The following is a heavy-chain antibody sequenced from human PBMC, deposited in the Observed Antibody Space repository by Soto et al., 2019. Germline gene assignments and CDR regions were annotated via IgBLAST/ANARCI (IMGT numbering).Heavy chain of an antibody. CDR3: ARDARQKLRYVEWNTEEYYFDY. D-gene: IGHD3-9*01. CDR2: IIPIFGTA. CDR1: GGTFSSYA. Sequence: QVQLVQSGAEVKKPGSSVKVSCKASGGTFSSYAISWVRQAPGQGLEWMGGIIPIFGTANYAQKFQGRVTITADASTRTAYMELSSLRSEDTAVYYCARDARQKLRYVEWNTEEYYFDYWGQGTLVTVSS. J-gene: IGHJ4*02. V-gene: IGHV1-69*01.